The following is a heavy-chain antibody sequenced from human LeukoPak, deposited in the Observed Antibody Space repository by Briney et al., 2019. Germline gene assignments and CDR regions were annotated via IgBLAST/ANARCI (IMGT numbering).Heavy chain of an antibody. CDR2: IYYSGST. J-gene: IGHJ4*02. CDR3: ARDPGYSNPFDY. V-gene: IGHV4-59*01. Sequence: SETLSLTCTVSGGSISSYYWSWIRQPPGKGLEWIGYIYYSGSTNYNPSLKSRVTISVDTSKNQFSLKLSSVTADDTAVYYCARDPGYSNPFDYWGQGTLVIVSS. D-gene: IGHD6-13*01. CDR1: GGSISSYY.